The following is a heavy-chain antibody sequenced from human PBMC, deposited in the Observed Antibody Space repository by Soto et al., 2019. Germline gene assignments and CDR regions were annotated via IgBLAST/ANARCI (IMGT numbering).Heavy chain of an antibody. Sequence: QVQLVQSGAEVQKPGSSVKVSCKASGGTFSSYTISWVRQAPGQGLEWMGRIIPILGIANYAQKFQGRVTITADKSTSTAYMELSSLRSEDTAVYYCARGHCSGGSCYSKNYYYYMDVWGKGTTVTVSS. CDR3: ARGHCSGGSCYSKNYYYYMDV. CDR1: GGTFSSYT. CDR2: IIPILGIA. V-gene: IGHV1-69*02. J-gene: IGHJ6*03. D-gene: IGHD2-15*01.